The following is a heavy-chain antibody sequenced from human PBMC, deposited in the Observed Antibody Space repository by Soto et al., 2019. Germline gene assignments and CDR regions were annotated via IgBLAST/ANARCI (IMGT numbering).Heavy chain of an antibody. V-gene: IGHV3-30*18. D-gene: IGHD6-19*01. J-gene: IGHJ6*02. CDR1: GFTFSSYG. CDR2: ISYDGSNK. CDR3: AKDRRRWGAGTKVNYYGMDV. Sequence: GGSLRLSCAASGFTFSSYGMHWVRQAPGKGLEWVAVISYDGSNKYYADSVKGRFTISRDNSKNTLYLQMNSPRAEDTAVYYCAKDRRRWGAGTKVNYYGMDVWGQGTTVTVSS.